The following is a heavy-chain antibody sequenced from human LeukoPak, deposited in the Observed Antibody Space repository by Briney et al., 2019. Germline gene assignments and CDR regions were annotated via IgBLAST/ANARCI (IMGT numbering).Heavy chain of an antibody. CDR2: MNPNSGNT. Sequence: GASVKVSCKASGYTFTSYDINWVRQATGQGLEWMGWMNPNSGNTGYAQKFQGRVTMTRNTSISTAYMELSSLRSEDTAVYYCARVRRHGDPSITIFGVEGFDPWGQGTLVTVSS. V-gene: IGHV1-8*01. D-gene: IGHD3-3*01. J-gene: IGHJ5*02. CDR1: GYTFTSYD. CDR3: ARVRRHGDPSITIFGVEGFDP.